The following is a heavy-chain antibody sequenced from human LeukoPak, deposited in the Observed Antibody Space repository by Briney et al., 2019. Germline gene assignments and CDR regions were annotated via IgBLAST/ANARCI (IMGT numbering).Heavy chain of an antibody. CDR1: GGSFSGYY. CDR2: INHSGST. J-gene: IGHJ4*02. D-gene: IGHD5-12*01. V-gene: IGHV4-34*01. CDR3: ARGRWLRLIDY. Sequence: SETLSLTCAVYGGSFSGYYWSWNRQPPGKGLEWIGEINHSGSTNYNPSLKSRVTISVDTSKNQFSLKLSSVTAADTAVYYCARGRWLRLIDYWGQGTLVTVSS.